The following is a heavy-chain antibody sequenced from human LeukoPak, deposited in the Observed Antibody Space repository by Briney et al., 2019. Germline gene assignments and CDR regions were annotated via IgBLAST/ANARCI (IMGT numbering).Heavy chain of an antibody. CDR2: ISSSSSYI. V-gene: IGHV3-21*01. Sequence: SGGSLRLSCAASGFTFNNAWMSWVRQAPGKGLEWVSSISSSSSYIYYADSVKGRFTISRDNAKKSLYLQMNSLGAEDTAVYYCARHLSGITGYTYGRGIDYWGQGTLLTVSS. D-gene: IGHD5-18*01. CDR3: ARHLSGITGYTYGRGIDY. CDR1: GFTFNNAW. J-gene: IGHJ4*02.